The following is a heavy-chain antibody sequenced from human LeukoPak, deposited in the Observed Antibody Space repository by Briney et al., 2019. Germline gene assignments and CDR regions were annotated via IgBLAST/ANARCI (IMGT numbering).Heavy chain of an antibody. V-gene: IGHV1-2*02. D-gene: IGHD3-16*01. CDR3: ARELCRHYEWSQRAFDF. Sequence: ASETLSCKTSGYKFDVYYINWVRHTPGQGYERLGCINVASGDTRFAQRFQDRDALTRDTSINTAYRDLRSLTSDDTAIYYCARELCRHYEWSQRAFDFWGQGTLVTVSS. J-gene: IGHJ4*02. CDR1: GYKFDVYY. CDR2: INVASGDT.